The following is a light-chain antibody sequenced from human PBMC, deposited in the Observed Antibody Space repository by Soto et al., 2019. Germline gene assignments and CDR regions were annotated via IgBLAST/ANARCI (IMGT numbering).Light chain of an antibody. Sequence: ELVLTQSPATLSLSPGERATLSCRASQSFRGLLAWYQQKPGQAPRLLIYDAYNRATGIPPRFSGSGSGTDFTLTISTLETEDSAVYYCQQRHMWHITVGKGKRREIK. J-gene: IGKJ5*01. CDR3: QQRHMWHIT. CDR2: DAY. CDR1: QSFRGL. V-gene: IGKV3-11*01.